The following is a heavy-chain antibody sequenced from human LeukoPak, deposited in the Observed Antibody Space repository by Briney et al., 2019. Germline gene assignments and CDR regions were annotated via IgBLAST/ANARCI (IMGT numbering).Heavy chain of an antibody. V-gene: IGHV1-18*01. CDR2: ISAYNGNT. D-gene: IGHD2-21*01. J-gene: IGHJ4*02. CDR1: GYTFTSYG. CDR3: ARDCGGRPGTKVNYFDY. Sequence: ASVKVSCKASGYTFTSYGISWVRQAPGQGLEWMGWISAYNGNTNYAQKLQGRVTMTTDTSTSTAYMELSSLRSEDTAVYYCARDCGGRPGTKVNYFDYWGRGTLVTVSS.